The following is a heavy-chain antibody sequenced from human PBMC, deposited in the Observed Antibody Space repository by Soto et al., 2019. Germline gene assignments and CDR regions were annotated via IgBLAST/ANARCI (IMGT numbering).Heavy chain of an antibody. V-gene: IGHV4-59*08. D-gene: IGHD6-13*01. CDR3: GGSSWNDAFDI. Sequence: PSETLSLTCTVPGGSISSYYWSWIRQPPGKGLEWIGYIYYSGSTNYNPSLKSRVTISVDTSKNQFSLKLSSVTAADTAVYYCGGSSWNDAFDISGQGTMVTVSS. CDR2: IYYSGST. CDR1: GGSISSYY. J-gene: IGHJ3*02.